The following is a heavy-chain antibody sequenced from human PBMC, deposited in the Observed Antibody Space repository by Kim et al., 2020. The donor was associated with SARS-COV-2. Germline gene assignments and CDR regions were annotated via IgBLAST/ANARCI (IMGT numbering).Heavy chain of an antibody. V-gene: IGHV3-23*01. J-gene: IGHJ6*02. CDR2: IGDRGVAT. D-gene: IGHD2-2*01. CDR1: GFTFTSYA. Sequence: GGSLRLSCAASGFTFTSYAMSWVRQAPGKGLEWVSLIGDRGVATYYADFVKGLFTISRDNSKNTLYLQMNGLRAEDTSVYYCPRHRSNSIDVWGQGTTVT. CDR3: PRHRSNSIDV.